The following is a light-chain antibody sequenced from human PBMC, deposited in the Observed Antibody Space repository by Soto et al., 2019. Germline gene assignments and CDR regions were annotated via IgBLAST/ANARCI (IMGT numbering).Light chain of an antibody. CDR3: QSYNSAPWT. CDR2: DAS. Sequence: DIQMTQSPSSLSASVGDRVTITCRASQGIRNFVSWYQQKPGKVPKVMIYDASTLQSGVPFRFSGSGSGTDLTLTISSLQPEDVGVYYCQSYNSAPWTFGQGTKVEIK. CDR1: QGIRNF. J-gene: IGKJ1*01. V-gene: IGKV1-27*01.